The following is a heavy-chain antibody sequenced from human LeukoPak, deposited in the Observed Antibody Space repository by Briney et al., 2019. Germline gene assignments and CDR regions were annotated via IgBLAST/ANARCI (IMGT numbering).Heavy chain of an antibody. J-gene: IGHJ4*02. Sequence: GASVKVSCKASGGTFSSYAISWVRQAPGQGLEWMGGIIPIFGTANYAQKFQGRVTITTDESTSTAYMELSSLRSEDTAVYYCARESRYCSSTSCQFDYWGQGTLVTVSS. D-gene: IGHD2-2*01. CDR2: IIPIFGTA. CDR3: ARESRYCSSTSCQFDY. V-gene: IGHV1-69*05. CDR1: GGTFSSYA.